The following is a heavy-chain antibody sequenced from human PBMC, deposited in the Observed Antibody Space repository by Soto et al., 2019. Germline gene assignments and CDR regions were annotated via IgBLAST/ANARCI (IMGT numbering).Heavy chain of an antibody. V-gene: IGHV3-30-3*01. Sequence: GSLRLSCAASGFTFSSYAMHWVRQAPGKGLEWVAIISYDGSNKYYADSVKGRFTISRDNSKNTLYLQMNGLRAEDTAVYYCARDLTSGLGYWGQGTLVTVSS. D-gene: IGHD3-10*01. J-gene: IGHJ4*02. CDR1: GFTFSSYA. CDR3: ARDLTSGLGY. CDR2: ISYDGSNK.